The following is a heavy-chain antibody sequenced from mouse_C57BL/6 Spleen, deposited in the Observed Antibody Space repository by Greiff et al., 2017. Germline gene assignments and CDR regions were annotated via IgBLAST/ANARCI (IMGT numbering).Heavy chain of an antibody. Sequence: EVKLVESGPGLVKPSQSLSLTCSVTGYSITSGYYWNWIRQFPGNKLEWMGYISYDGSNNYNPSLKNRISITRDTSKNQFFLKLNSVTTEDTATYYCALYYDYDERYFDVWGTGTTVTVSS. CDR3: ALYYDYDERYFDV. J-gene: IGHJ1*03. CDR1: GYSITSGYY. D-gene: IGHD2-4*01. V-gene: IGHV3-6*01. CDR2: ISYDGSN.